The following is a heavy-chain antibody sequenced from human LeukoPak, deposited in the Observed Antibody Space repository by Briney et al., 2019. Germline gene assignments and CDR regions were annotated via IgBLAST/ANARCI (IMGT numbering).Heavy chain of an antibody. V-gene: IGHV4-59*08. J-gene: IGHJ4*02. Sequence: SETLSLTCNVSGGSVSSYYWSWIRQPPGKGLEWIGYIYYSGSTNYNPSLESRVTISVDTSKNQFSLKLSSVTAADTAVYYCARLSTLKYYFDYWGQGTLVTVSS. CDR1: GGSVSSYY. D-gene: IGHD2/OR15-2a*01. CDR3: ARLSTLKYYFDY. CDR2: IYYSGST.